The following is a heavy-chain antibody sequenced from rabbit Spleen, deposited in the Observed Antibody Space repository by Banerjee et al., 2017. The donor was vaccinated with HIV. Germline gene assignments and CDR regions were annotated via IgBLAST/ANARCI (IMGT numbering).Heavy chain of an antibody. Sequence: QSLEESGGDLVKPGASLTLTCTASGFSFSNSDYMCWVRQAPGKGLVWISCFAGSSSDFTYSAPWEKGRFPCSKAASTTVTLQMTSLTVADTATYFCARDTGTSFSTYGMDLWGPGTLVSVS. CDR2: FAGSSSDFT. CDR3: ARDTGTSFSTYGMDL. D-gene: IGHD7-1*01. V-gene: IGHV1S40*01. CDR1: GFSFSNSDY. J-gene: IGHJ6*01.